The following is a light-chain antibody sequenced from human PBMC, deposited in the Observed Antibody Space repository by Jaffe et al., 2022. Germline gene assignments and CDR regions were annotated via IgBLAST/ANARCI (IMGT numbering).Light chain of an antibody. V-gene: IGLV3-1*01. CDR3: QAWDSSTCHYV. Sequence: SYELTQPPSVSVSPGQTASITCSGDKLGDKYACWYQQKPGQSPVLVIYQDSKRPSGIPERFSGSNSGNTATLTISGTQAMDEADYYCQAWDSSTCHYVFGTGTKVTVL. CDR1: KLGDKY. J-gene: IGLJ1*01. CDR2: QDS.